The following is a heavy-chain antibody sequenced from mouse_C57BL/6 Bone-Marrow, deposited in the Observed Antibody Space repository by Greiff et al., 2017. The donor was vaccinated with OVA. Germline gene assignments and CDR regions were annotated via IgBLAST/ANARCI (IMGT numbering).Heavy chain of an antibody. V-gene: IGHV3-6*01. J-gene: IGHJ2*01. CDR3: ARGLITTVVATDYFDY. CDR1: GYSITSGYY. Sequence: EVKLMESGPGLVKPSQSLSLTCSVTGYSITSGYYWNWIRQFPGNKLEWMGYISYDGSNNYNPSLKNRISITRDTSKNHFFLKLNSVTTEDTATYYCARGLITTVVATDYFDYWGQGTTLTVSS. CDR2: ISYDGSN. D-gene: IGHD1-1*01.